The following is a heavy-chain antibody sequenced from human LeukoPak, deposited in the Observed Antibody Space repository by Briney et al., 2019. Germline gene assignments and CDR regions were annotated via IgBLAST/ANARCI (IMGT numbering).Heavy chain of an antibody. CDR2: IYYSGST. Sequence: SETLSLTCTVSGGSVSSGSYYWSWLRQPPGKGLEWIGYIYYSGSTNYNPSPKSRVTISVDTSKNQFSLKLSSVTAADTAVYYCARVPGGGTAANWGQGTMVTVSS. CDR3: ARVPGGGTAAN. V-gene: IGHV4-61*01. D-gene: IGHD1-7*01. J-gene: IGHJ3*01. CDR1: GGSVSSGSYY.